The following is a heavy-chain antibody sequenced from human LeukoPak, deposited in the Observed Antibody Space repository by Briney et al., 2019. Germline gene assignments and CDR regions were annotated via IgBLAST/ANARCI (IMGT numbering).Heavy chain of an antibody. CDR1: GFTFSSYS. CDR2: ISSSSTYI. CDR3: ARDVSSSLNY. V-gene: IGHV3-21*01. J-gene: IGHJ4*02. D-gene: IGHD6-13*01. Sequence: PGGSLRLSCAASGFTFSSYSVNWVRQAPGKGLEWVSSISSSSTYIYYADSVKGRFTISRDNTKYSLYLQMYSLRAEDTAVYYCARDVSSSLNYWGQGTLVTVSS.